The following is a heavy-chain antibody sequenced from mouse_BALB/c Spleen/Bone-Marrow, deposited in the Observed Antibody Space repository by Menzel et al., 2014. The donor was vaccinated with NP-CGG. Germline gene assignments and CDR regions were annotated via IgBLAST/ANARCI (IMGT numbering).Heavy chain of an antibody. CDR3: ARDREYGYYYAMDY. V-gene: IGHV2-9*02. Sequence: VQLVESGPGLVAPSRSLSITCTVSGFSLTSYGVHWVRQPPGKGLEWLGVIWAGGSTNYNSALTSRLSISKDNSKSQIFLKMNSLQTDDTAMYYCARDREYGYYYAMDYWGQGTSVTVSS. CDR2: IWAGGST. J-gene: IGHJ4*01. CDR1: GFSLTSYG. D-gene: IGHD2-2*01.